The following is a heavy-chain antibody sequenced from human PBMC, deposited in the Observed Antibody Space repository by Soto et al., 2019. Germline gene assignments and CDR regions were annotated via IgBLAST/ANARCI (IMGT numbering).Heavy chain of an antibody. CDR2: INSDGSST. CDR1: GFTFSSYW. J-gene: IGHJ4*02. D-gene: IGHD3-3*01. V-gene: IGHV3-74*01. CDR3: ARDPVLEWLFAKNYFDY. Sequence: GGSLRLSCAASGFTFSSYWMHWVRQAPGKGLVWVSRINSDGSSTSYADSVKGRFTISRDNAKNTLYLQMNSLRAEDTAVYYCARDPVLEWLFAKNYFDYWGQGTLVTVSS.